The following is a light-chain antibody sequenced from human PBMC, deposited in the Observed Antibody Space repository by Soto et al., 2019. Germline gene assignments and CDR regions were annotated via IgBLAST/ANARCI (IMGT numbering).Light chain of an antibody. CDR2: GAS. CDR1: QSVSSD. Sequence: IVMTQSPATLSVSPGDRVTRSCRASQSVSSDLAWYQQKPGQAPRLLIYGASTRATGVPARFSGSGSGTEFTLTISSLQSEDFAIYYCQQYNNWPPYTFGQGTKVDIK. V-gene: IGKV3-15*01. J-gene: IGKJ2*01. CDR3: QQYNNWPPYT.